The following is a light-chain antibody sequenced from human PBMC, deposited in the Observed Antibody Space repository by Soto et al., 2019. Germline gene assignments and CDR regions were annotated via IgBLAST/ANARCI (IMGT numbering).Light chain of an antibody. Sequence: AIQMTQSPSSLSAFVGDRVTITCRASQDIRNDLGWFQQKSGKAPRLLIYVASTLQSGVPSRFSGSGSGTDFTLTISSLQPEDFATYYCLQDYSYPYTFGPGTKLEIK. CDR3: LQDYSYPYT. CDR2: VAS. CDR1: QDIRND. J-gene: IGKJ2*01. V-gene: IGKV1-6*01.